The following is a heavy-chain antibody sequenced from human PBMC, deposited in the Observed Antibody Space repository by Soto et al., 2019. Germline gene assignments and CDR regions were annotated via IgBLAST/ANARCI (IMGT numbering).Heavy chain of an antibody. J-gene: IGHJ4*02. CDR3: ASQPEGYGDYGGGYYFDY. Sequence: QVQLQESGPGLVKPSQTLSLTCTVSGGSISSGGYYWSWIRQHPGKGLEWIGYIYYSGSTYYNPSLKSRVTIQVDTSKNQFSLKLSSVTAADTAVYYCASQPEGYGDYGGGYYFDYWGQGTLVTVSS. V-gene: IGHV4-31*03. CDR1: GGSISSGGYY. CDR2: IYYSGST. D-gene: IGHD4-17*01.